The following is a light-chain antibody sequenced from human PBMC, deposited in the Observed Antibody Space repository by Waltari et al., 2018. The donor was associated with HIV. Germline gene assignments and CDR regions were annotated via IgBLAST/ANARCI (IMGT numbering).Light chain of an antibody. CDR3: QQYSTHYG. J-gene: IGKJ2*01. CDR1: QNIDNW. Sequence: IQMTQSPSNLSASVGDAVILTCRASQNIDNWLAWYQQRPGSAPKLLMSMTSVLETGVPSRFRGSGSGTTFTLTINSLQPDDFGTYYCQQYSTHYGFGQGTRVE. CDR2: MTS. V-gene: IGKV1-5*03.